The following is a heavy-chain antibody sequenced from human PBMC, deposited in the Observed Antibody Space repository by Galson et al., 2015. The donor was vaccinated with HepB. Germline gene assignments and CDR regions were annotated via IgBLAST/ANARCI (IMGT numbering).Heavy chain of an antibody. Sequence: SLRLSCAASGFTFSSYAMSWVRQAPGKGLEWVSAISGSGGSTYYADSVKGRFTISRDNSKNTLYLQMNSLRAEDTAVYYCAKAPYSSGWYDWFDPWGQGTLVTVSS. V-gene: IGHV3-23*01. CDR3: AKAPYSSGWYDWFDP. D-gene: IGHD6-19*01. CDR2: ISGSGGST. J-gene: IGHJ5*02. CDR1: GFTFSSYA.